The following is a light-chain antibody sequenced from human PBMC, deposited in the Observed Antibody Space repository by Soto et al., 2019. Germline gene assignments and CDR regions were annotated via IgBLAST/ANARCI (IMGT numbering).Light chain of an antibody. Sequence: DIVMTQSPDSLAVSLGERATINCKSSQSVLYTSNNKNYLAWYQQKPRQPPRLLIYWASSRESGVPDRFSGSGSGTDFTLTISSLQAEDVAVYYCQQYYNTSPVTFGQGTKLEI. J-gene: IGKJ2*01. CDR2: WAS. V-gene: IGKV4-1*01. CDR1: QSVLYTSNNKNY. CDR3: QQYYNTSPVT.